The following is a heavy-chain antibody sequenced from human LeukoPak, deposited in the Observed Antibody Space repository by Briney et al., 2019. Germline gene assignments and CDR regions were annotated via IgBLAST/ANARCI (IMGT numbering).Heavy chain of an antibody. CDR3: ARDSPTYYYGSGSYYPDY. CDR1: GFTFNSYS. CDR2: ISSSSSYI. J-gene: IGHJ4*02. D-gene: IGHD3-10*01. V-gene: IGHV3-21*01. Sequence: AGGSLRLSCAASGFTFNSYSMNWVRQAPGKGLEWVSSISSSSSYIYYADSVKGRFTISRDNAKNSLYLQMNSLRAEDTAVYYCARDSPTYYYGSGSYYPDYWGQGTLVTVSS.